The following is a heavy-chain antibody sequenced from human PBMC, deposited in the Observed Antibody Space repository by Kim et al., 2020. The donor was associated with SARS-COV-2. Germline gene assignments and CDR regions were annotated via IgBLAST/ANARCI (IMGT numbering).Heavy chain of an antibody. CDR1: GYSFTSYW. CDR2: IYPGDSDT. Sequence: GESLKISRKGSGYSFTSYWIGWVRQMPGKGLEWMGIIYPGDSDTRYSPSFQGQVTISADKSISTAYLQWSSLKASDTAMYYCASTKYNWNDAANAFDIWGQGTMVTVSS. V-gene: IGHV5-51*01. D-gene: IGHD1-1*01. J-gene: IGHJ3*02. CDR3: ASTKYNWNDAANAFDI.